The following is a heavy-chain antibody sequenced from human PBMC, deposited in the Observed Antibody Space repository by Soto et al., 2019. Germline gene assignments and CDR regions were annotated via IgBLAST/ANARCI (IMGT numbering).Heavy chain of an antibody. CDR1: GFTFDDNG. V-gene: IGHV3-21*01. D-gene: IGHD2-15*01. Sequence: PGGSLRLSCAASGFTFDDNGMNWVRQAPGKGLEWVSSISSSSSYIYYADSVKGRFTISRDNAKNSLYLQMNSLRAEDTAVYYCARGSVVVVVAATPRDYYYGMDVWGQGTTVTVSS. J-gene: IGHJ6*02. CDR3: ARGSVVVVVAATPRDYYYGMDV. CDR2: ISSSSSYI.